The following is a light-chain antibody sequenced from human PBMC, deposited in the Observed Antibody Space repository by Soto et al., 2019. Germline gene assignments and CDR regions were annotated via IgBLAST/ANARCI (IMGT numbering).Light chain of an antibody. CDR1: QSISST. CDR2: DAS. CDR3: QQYNNWPRT. Sequence: EIVVTQSPATLSVSPGEGATLSCRASQSISSTLAWFQQRPGQAPRLFIFDASTRATGIPARFSGSGSGTEFTLTISSLQSEDFAVYYCQQYNNWPRTFAQGTKVAIK. V-gene: IGKV3-15*01. J-gene: IGKJ1*01.